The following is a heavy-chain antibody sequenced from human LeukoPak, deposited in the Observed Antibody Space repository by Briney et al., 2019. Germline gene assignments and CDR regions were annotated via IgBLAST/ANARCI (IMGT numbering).Heavy chain of an antibody. CDR2: IYYSGST. D-gene: IGHD1-26*01. Sequence: SETLSLTCTVSGGSISSYYWSWIRQPPGKGLEWIGYIYYSGSTNYNPSLKSRVTISVDTSKNQFSLKLSSVTAADTAVYYCVRQHGGSSMDVWGKGTTVTVSS. CDR3: VRQHGGSSMDV. J-gene: IGHJ6*03. V-gene: IGHV4-59*01. CDR1: GGSISSYY.